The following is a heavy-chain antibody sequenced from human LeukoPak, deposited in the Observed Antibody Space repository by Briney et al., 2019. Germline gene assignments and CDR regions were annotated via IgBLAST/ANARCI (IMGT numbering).Heavy chain of an antibody. Sequence: PGGSLRLSCAASGFTFSNYAMSWVRQAPGKGLEWVSGISGSGGSTYFADSVKGRFTISRDNSKNTLYMQMNSLRAEDTAVYYCAREYLSGSFPVVDPWGQGTLVTVSS. CDR2: ISGSGGST. J-gene: IGHJ5*02. V-gene: IGHV3-23*01. CDR1: GFTFSNYA. CDR3: AREYLSGSFPVVDP. D-gene: IGHD1-26*01.